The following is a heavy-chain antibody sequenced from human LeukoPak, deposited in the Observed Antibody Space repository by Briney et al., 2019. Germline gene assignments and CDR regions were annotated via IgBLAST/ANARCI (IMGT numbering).Heavy chain of an antibody. CDR3: ARDPLTNGPPAY. V-gene: IGHV3-21*01. D-gene: IGHD2-8*01. J-gene: IGHJ4*02. CDR1: GFTFSSYS. Sequence: GGSLRLSCAASGFTFSSYSMNCVRQAPGKGLEWVSSISSSSSYIYYADSVKGRFTISRDNAKNSLYLQMNSLRAEDTAVYYCARDPLTNGPPAYWGQGTLVTVSS. CDR2: ISSSSSYI.